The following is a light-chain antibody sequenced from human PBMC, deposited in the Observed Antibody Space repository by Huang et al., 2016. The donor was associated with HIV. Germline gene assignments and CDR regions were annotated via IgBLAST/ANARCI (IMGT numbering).Light chain of an antibody. V-gene: IGKV2-30*02. CDR1: QSLVHSDGNTY. CDR2: KVA. J-gene: IGKJ5*01. Sequence: DVVMTQSPVSLPVTLGQPASISCRSSQSLVHSDGNTYLNWFQQRPGQSQSLLSYKVAIRDSGVRDRFSGSGSGTDFTLKSSRVEAEDVGGYYCMQGSRWPITVGQGTRLDIK. CDR3: MQGSRWPIT.